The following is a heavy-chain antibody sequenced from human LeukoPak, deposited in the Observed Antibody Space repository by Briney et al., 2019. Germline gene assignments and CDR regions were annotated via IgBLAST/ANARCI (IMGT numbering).Heavy chain of an antibody. CDR1: GFTFINAW. J-gene: IGHJ6*03. V-gene: IGHV3-7*01. D-gene: IGHD1-26*01. CDR3: AGGRTPYSGSYYPSSYYYYYYYMDV. CDR2: IKQDGSEK. Sequence: PGGSLRLSCAASGFTFINAWMAWVRQAPGKGLEWVANIKQDGSEKYYVDSVKGRFTISRDNAKNSLYLQMNSLRAEDTAVYYCAGGRTPYSGSYYPSSYYYYYYYMDVWGKGTTVTISS.